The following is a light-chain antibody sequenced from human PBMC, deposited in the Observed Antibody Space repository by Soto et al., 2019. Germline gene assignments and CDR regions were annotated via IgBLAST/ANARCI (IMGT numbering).Light chain of an antibody. CDR1: SSNIGAGYD. J-gene: IGLJ3*02. Sequence: QSVLTQPPSVSGAPGQRVTISCTGSSSNIGAGYDVHWYQQLPRAAPKLLIFGNTNRPSGVPDRFSGSKSGTSASLAITGLQAEDEADYYCLSYDISLSGRVFGGGTQLTVL. CDR3: LSYDISLSGRV. CDR2: GNT. V-gene: IGLV1-40*01.